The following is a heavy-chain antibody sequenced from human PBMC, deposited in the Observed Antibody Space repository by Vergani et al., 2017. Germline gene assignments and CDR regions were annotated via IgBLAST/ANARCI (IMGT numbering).Heavy chain of an antibody. J-gene: IGHJ4*02. D-gene: IGHD3-9*01. CDR2: INHSGST. V-gene: IGHV4-34*01. CDR1: GGSFSGYY. Sequence: QVQLQQWGAGLLKPSETLSLTCAVYGGSFSGYYWSWIRQPPGKGLEWIGEINHSGSTNYNPSLKSRVTISVDTSKNQFSLKLSSVTAADTAVYYCAREGYDILTGYRLIDYWGQGTLVTVSS. CDR3: AREGYDILTGYRLIDY.